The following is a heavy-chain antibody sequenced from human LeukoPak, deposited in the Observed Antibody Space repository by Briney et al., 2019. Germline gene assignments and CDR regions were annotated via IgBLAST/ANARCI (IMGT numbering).Heavy chain of an antibody. D-gene: IGHD5-12*01. Sequence: SETLSLTCAVSGDSVSSSNYYWSWIRQPPGKGLEWIGYIYYSGSTNYNPSLKSRVTISVDTSKNQFSLKLSSVTAADTAVYYCAGGYDYGWFDPWGQGTLVTVSS. CDR1: GDSVSSSNYY. V-gene: IGHV4-61*01. J-gene: IGHJ5*02. CDR2: IYYSGST. CDR3: AGGYDYGWFDP.